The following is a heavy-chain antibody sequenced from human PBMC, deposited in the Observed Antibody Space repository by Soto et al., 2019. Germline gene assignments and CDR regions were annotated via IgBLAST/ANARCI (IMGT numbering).Heavy chain of an antibody. J-gene: IGHJ4*02. CDR2: ISGSGGST. Sequence: GGSLRLSCAASGFTFSSYAMSWVRQAPGKGLEWVSAISGSGGSTYYADSVKGRFTISRDNSKNTLYLQMNSLRAEDTAVYYCAKELDYGDYGGYYFDYWGQGTLVTVSS. V-gene: IGHV3-23*01. D-gene: IGHD4-17*01. CDR3: AKELDYGDYGGYYFDY. CDR1: GFTFSSYA.